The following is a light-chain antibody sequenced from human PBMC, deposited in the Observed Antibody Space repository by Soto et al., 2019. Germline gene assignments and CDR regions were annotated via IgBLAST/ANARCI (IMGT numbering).Light chain of an antibody. V-gene: IGKV3-11*01. J-gene: IGKJ4*01. CDR2: DAS. CDR3: HQRSNWPPLT. CDR1: QSVSSY. Sequence: EIVLTQSPATLSLSPGERATLSCRASQSVSSYLAWYQQKPGQAPRILIYDASTRASGIPARFSGSGSGTDFTLPIGSPEPADSAVYYCHQRSNWPPLTFGGGTKVEIK.